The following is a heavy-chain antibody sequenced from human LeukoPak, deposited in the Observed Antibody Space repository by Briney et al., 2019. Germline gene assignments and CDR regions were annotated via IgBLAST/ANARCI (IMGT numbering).Heavy chain of an antibody. J-gene: IGHJ4*02. Sequence: SVKVSCKASGGTFSSYAISWVRQAPGQGLEWMGGIIPIFGTANYAQKFQGRVTITTDESTSTAYTELSSLRSEDTAVYYCATLSGSYDLPDYWGQGTLVTVSS. CDR2: IIPIFGTA. D-gene: IGHD1-26*01. V-gene: IGHV1-69*05. CDR3: ATLSGSYDLPDY. CDR1: GGTFSSYA.